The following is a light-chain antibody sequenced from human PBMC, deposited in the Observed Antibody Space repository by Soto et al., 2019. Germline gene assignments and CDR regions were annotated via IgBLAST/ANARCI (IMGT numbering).Light chain of an antibody. V-gene: IGLV3-21*02. CDR2: DDS. CDR3: QVWDSSSDHPGVV. CDR1: NIGIRR. J-gene: IGLJ2*01. Sequence: SYELTQPPSESVAPGQTARITCGGNNIGIRRVHWYQQKPGQAPVLVVHDDSDRPSGIPERFSGSNSGNTATLTISRVEAGDEAAYYCQVWDSSSDHPGVVFGGGTQLTVL.